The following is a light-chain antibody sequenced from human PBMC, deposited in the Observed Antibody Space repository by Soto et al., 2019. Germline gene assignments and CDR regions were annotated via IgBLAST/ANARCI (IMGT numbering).Light chain of an antibody. CDR3: MIWTSNTSEV. J-gene: IGLJ2*01. Sequence: LLYYYSDSDKGQGSGVPSRFSGSKDASDNTGILLISGLQSEDEADYYCMIWTSNTSEVFGGGSMLAVL. V-gene: IGLV5-37*01. CDR2: YYSDSDK.